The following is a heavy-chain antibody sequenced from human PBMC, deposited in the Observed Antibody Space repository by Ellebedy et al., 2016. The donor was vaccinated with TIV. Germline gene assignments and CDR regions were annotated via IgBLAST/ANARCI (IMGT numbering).Heavy chain of an antibody. CDR2: ISSSSSYI. J-gene: IGHJ4*02. D-gene: IGHD4-17*01. V-gene: IGHV3-21*01. CDR3: ARYPGDYVAGCFDY. Sequence: GGSLRLSCAASGFTFSSYWMHWVRQAPGKGLVWVSSISSSSSYIYYADSVKGRFTISRDNAKNSLYLQMNSLRAEDTAVYYCARYPGDYVAGCFDYWGQGTLVTVSS. CDR1: GFTFSSYW.